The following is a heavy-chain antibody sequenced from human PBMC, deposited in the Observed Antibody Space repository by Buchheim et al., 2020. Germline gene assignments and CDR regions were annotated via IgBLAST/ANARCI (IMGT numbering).Heavy chain of an antibody. CDR1: GFTFSSYG. CDR3: AKDPWITFGGGPPRPHYFDY. D-gene: IGHD3-16*01. Sequence: QVQLVESGGGVVQPGRSLRLSCAASGFTFSSYGMHWVRQAPGKGLEWVAVISYDGSNKYYADSVKGRFTISRDNSKNTLYLQMNSLRAEDTAVYYCAKDPWITFGGGPPRPHYFDYWGQGTL. J-gene: IGHJ4*02. V-gene: IGHV3-30*18. CDR2: ISYDGSNK.